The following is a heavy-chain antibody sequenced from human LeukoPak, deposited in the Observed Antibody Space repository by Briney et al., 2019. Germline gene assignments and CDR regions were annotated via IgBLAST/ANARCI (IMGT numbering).Heavy chain of an antibody. V-gene: IGHV3-23*01. CDR3: AKGSAFYYDSSGYSAPFDY. CDR1: GFTFSSYA. D-gene: IGHD3-22*01. CDR2: ISGSGGTT. J-gene: IGHJ4*02. Sequence: GGSLRLSCAASGFTFSSYAMGWVRQAPGKGLEWVSTISGSGGTTYYADSVKGRVSISRDNSNNTVFLQMSSLTADDTAIYYCAKGSAFYYDSSGYSAPFDYWGQGTLVPVSS.